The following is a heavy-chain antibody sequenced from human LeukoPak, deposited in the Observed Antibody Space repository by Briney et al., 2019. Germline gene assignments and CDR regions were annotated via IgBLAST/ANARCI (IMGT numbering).Heavy chain of an antibody. D-gene: IGHD2-15*01. J-gene: IGHJ3*02. V-gene: IGHV1-69*13. CDR2: IIPIIGTP. CDR3: AREDQETKDCSATRCNDAFDI. CDR1: GGIFSDYG. Sequence: ASVKVSCKASGGIFSDYGINWVRQAPGQGLEWMGGIIPIIGTPNYAQKFQGRVTITADESTTTVYMELHSLSPEDTAVYYCAREDQETKDCSATRCNDAFDIWGQGTMVAVSS.